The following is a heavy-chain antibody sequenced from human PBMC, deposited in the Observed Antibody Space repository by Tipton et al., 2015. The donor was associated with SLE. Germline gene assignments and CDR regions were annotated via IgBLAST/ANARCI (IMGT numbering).Heavy chain of an antibody. V-gene: IGHV4-39*07. CDR2: IYYSGGT. CDR3: ASVYDSSGYYFYYFDY. D-gene: IGHD3-22*01. CDR1: GGSISSSSYY. Sequence: TLSLTCTVSGGSISSSSYYWGWIRQPPGKGLEWIGSIYYSGGTYYNPSLKSRVTISVDTSKNQFSLKLSSVTAADTAVYYCASVYDSSGYYFYYFDYWGQGTLVTVSS. J-gene: IGHJ4*02.